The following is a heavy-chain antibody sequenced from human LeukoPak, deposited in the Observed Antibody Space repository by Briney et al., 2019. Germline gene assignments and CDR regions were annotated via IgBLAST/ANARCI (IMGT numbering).Heavy chain of an antibody. CDR3: AREEDSDGYFDFDY. CDR2: IYHSGST. D-gene: IGHD5-18*01. CDR1: GYSISSGYY. J-gene: IGHJ4*02. V-gene: IGHV4-38-2*02. Sequence: SETLSLTCTVSGYSISSGYYWGWIRQPPGKGLEWIGSIYHSGSTYYNPSLKSRVTISVDTSKNLFSMELSSVTAADTAVYYCAREEDSDGYFDFDYWAREPWSPSPQ.